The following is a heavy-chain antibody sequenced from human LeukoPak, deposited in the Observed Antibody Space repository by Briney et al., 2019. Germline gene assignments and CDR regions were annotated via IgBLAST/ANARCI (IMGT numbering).Heavy chain of an antibody. D-gene: IGHD6-13*01. Sequence: EASVKVSCKASGGTFSSYAISWVRQAPGRGPEWMGGIIPIFGTANYAQKFQGRVTITADKSTSTAYMELSSLRSEDTAVYYCARTGSSWWSNVIYMDVWGKGTTVTVSS. CDR2: IIPIFGTA. CDR1: GGTFSSYA. J-gene: IGHJ6*03. V-gene: IGHV1-69*06. CDR3: ARTGSSWWSNVIYMDV.